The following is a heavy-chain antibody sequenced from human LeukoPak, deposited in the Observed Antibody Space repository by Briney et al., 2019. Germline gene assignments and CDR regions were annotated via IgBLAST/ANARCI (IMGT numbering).Heavy chain of an antibody. Sequence: SQTLSLTCTVSGGSISSGSYYWSWIRQPAGKGLEWIGRIYTSGSTNYNPSLKSRVTISVDTSKNQFSLKLCSVTAADTAVYYCARADYYDSSGRFDYWGQGTLVTVSS. CDR1: GGSISSGSYY. D-gene: IGHD3-22*01. V-gene: IGHV4-61*02. J-gene: IGHJ4*02. CDR2: IYTSGST. CDR3: ARADYYDSSGRFDY.